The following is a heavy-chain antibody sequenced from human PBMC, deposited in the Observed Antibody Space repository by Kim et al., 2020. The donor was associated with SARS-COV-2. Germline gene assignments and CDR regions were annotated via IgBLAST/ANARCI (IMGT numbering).Heavy chain of an antibody. D-gene: IGHD2-15*01. V-gene: IGHV1-58*01. CDR1: GFNFTSSA. CDR3: AADAKGITARAPDY. Sequence: SVKVSCKASGFNFTSSAVQWVRQARGQRLEWIGWIVVGSGNTNYAQKFQERVTITRDMSTSTAYMELSSLRSEDTAVYYCAADAKGITARAPDYWGQGTLVTVSS. J-gene: IGHJ4*02. CDR2: IVVGSGNT.